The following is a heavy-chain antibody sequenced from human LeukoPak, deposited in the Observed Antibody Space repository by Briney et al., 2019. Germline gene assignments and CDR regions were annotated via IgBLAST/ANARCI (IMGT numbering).Heavy chain of an antibody. CDR1: GFTFSNAW. J-gene: IGHJ6*02. Sequence: PGGSLRLSCAASGFTFSNAWMNWVRQAPGKGLEWVGRIKRKTDGGTTDYAAPVKDRFTISRDDSKNTLYLQMNSLITEDTAVYYCTTVSYYCDSYYYYYGMDVWGQGTTVTVSS. CDR2: IKRKTDGGTT. CDR3: TTVSYYCDSYYYYYGMDV. V-gene: IGHV3-15*07. D-gene: IGHD2/OR15-2a*01.